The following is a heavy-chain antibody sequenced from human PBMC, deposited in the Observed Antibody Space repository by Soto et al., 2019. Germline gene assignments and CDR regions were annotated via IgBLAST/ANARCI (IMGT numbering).Heavy chain of an antibody. V-gene: IGHV1-46*01. Sequence: GASVKVSCKASGFDFTDHYIHWVRQAPGQGLKWMGIISPDGGSTRYSQKFQARITMTRDTSTSTVYMELSSLRSEDTAIYYCARAPRGGVIIVITWAQIDYWGQGTLVTVSS. D-gene: IGHD3-10*01. CDR2: ISPDGGST. CDR3: ARAPRGGVIIVITWAQIDY. CDR1: GFDFTDHY. J-gene: IGHJ4*02.